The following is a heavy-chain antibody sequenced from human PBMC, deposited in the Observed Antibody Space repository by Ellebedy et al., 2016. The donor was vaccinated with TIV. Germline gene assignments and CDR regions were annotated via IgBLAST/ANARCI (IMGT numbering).Heavy chain of an antibody. V-gene: IGHV4-34*01. D-gene: IGHD2/OR15-2a*01. Sequence: MPSETLSLTCSVSGGSISSYYWSWIRQPPGKGLEWIGEINHSGSTNYNPSLKSRVTISVDTSKNQFSLKLSSVTAADTAVYYCARDGTSTRFDPWGQGTLVTVSS. J-gene: IGHJ5*02. CDR1: GGSISSYY. CDR2: INHSGST. CDR3: ARDGTSTRFDP.